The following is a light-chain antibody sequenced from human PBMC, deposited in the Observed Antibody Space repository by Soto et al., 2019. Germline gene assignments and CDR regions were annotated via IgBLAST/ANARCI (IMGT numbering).Light chain of an antibody. CDR2: DAF. Sequence: EERAPLSCKASRTVNSQLAWYQQKPGQAPRLLIYDAFNRAAGIPARFSGSETGTDFTLTINNLEPEDSAVYYCQQRWDWPLTFGGGTKVDI. V-gene: IGKV3-11*01. J-gene: IGKJ4*01. CDR3: QQRWDWPLT. CDR1: RTVNSQ.